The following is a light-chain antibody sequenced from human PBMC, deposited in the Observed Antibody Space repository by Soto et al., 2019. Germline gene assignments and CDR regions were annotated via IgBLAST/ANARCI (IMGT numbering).Light chain of an antibody. J-gene: IGKJ1*01. V-gene: IGKV3-15*01. CDR3: QQYNNWPRT. CDR2: GAS. Sequence: RVMTQSPATLSVSPCEIATLSCRASQSVSINLAWYQQKPGQAPRLLIYGASTRATGIPARFSGSGSGTEFTLTISSLQSEDFAVYYCQQYNNWPRTFGQGTKVDI. CDR1: QSVSIN.